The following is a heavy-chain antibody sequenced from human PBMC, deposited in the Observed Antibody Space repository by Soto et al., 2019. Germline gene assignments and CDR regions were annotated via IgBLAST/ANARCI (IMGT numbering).Heavy chain of an antibody. D-gene: IGHD6-19*01. J-gene: IGHJ4*02. Sequence: GGSLRLSCVGSGFTFSSYNMNWVRQAPGKGLEWVAFISTSSSVIYYADSVKGRFTISRDNAKNSLNLQMNSLRAEDTAVYYCARSLAGWYTFDYWGQGTLVTVSS. CDR3: ARSLAGWYTFDY. CDR2: ISTSSSVI. CDR1: GFTFSSYN. V-gene: IGHV3-48*01.